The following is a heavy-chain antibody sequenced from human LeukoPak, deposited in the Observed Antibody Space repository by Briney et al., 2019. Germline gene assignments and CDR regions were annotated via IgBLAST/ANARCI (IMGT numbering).Heavy chain of an antibody. V-gene: IGHV3-21*01. CDR1: GFTFSSYN. Sequence: GGSLRLSCAVSGFTFSSYNMNWVRQAPGKGLEWVSSISSSSSYIYYADSVKGRFTISRDNAKNSLYLQMNSLRAEDTAVYYCARDNWVVVAATTYYGMDVWGQGTTVTVSS. J-gene: IGHJ6*02. CDR2: ISSSSSYI. CDR3: ARDNWVVVAATTYYGMDV. D-gene: IGHD2-15*01.